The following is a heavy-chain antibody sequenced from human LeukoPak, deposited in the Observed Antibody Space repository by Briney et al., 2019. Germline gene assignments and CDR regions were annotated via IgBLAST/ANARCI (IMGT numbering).Heavy chain of an antibody. J-gene: IGHJ4*02. D-gene: IGHD3-16*01. CDR1: GFTFSNYS. Sequence: GGSLRLSCAASGFTFSNYSMNWVRQAPGRGLEWVSSISSRSSFIYYTDSVQGRFTISRDNAKNSLFLQMNSLRGEDTAVYYCARDHRGDDYPAWPDYWGQGTRVTVSS. V-gene: IGHV3-21*01. CDR3: ARDHRGDDYPAWPDY. CDR2: ISSRSSFI.